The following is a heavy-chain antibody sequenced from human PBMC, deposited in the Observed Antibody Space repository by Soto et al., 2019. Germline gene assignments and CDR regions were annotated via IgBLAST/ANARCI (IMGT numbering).Heavy chain of an antibody. V-gene: IGHV4-39*01. Sequence: TSETLSLTCTVSGGSISSSSYYWGWIRQPPGKGLEWIGSIYYSGSTYYNPSLKSRVTISVDTSKNQFSLKLSSVTAADTAVYYCARNAPQWLPQYYFDYWGQGTLVTVSS. CDR3: ARNAPQWLPQYYFDY. J-gene: IGHJ4*02. D-gene: IGHD6-19*01. CDR2: IYYSGST. CDR1: GGSISSSSYY.